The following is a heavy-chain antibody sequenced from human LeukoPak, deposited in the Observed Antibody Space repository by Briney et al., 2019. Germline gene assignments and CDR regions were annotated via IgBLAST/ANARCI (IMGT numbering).Heavy chain of an antibody. D-gene: IGHD5-18*01. CDR3: ARDSGAMVLRYLDY. V-gene: IGHV3-48*03. CDR2: ISSSGSTI. CDR1: GFTFSSYE. J-gene: IGHJ4*02. Sequence: PGGSLRLSCAASGFTFSSYEMNWVRQAPGKGLEWVSYISSSGSTIYYADSVKGRFTISRDNAKNSLYLQMNSLRAEDTAVYYCARDSGAMVLRYLDYWGQGTLVTVSS.